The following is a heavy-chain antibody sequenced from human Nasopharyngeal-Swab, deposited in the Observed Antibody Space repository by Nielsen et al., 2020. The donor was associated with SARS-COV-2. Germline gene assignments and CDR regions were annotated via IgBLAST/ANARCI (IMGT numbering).Heavy chain of an antibody. CDR3: ARDGGYSYGYQGRRDWFDP. Sequence: SVKVSCKASGGTFSSYAISWVRQAPGQGLEWMGGIIPIFGTANYAQKFQGRVTITADESTSTAYMELSSLRSEDTAVYYCARDGGYSYGYQGRRDWFDPWGQGTPVTV. D-gene: IGHD5-18*01. V-gene: IGHV1-69*13. CDR2: IIPIFGTA. CDR1: GGTFSSYA. J-gene: IGHJ5*02.